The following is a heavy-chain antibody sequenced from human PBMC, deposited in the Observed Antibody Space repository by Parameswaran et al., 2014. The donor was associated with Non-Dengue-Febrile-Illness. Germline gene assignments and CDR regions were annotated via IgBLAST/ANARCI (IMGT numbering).Heavy chain of an antibody. V-gene: IGHV2-5*02. CDR2: IYWDDDK. Sequence: PGKALEWLALIYWDDDKRYSPSLKSRLTITKDTSKNQVVLTMTNMDPVDTATYYCAHGPRYSSGWYVLEYWGQGTLVTVSS. J-gene: IGHJ4*02. D-gene: IGHD6-19*01. CDR3: AHGPRYSSGWYVLEY.